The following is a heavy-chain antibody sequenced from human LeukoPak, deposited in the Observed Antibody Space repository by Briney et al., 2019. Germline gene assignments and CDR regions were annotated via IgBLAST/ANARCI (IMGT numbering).Heavy chain of an antibody. CDR1: GFTFSSYS. D-gene: IGHD6-13*01. J-gene: IGHJ4*02. CDR3: ARDLSGTAAADNILGSGWFTRVL. CDR2: ISSSSSYI. V-gene: IGHV3-21*01. Sequence: GGSLRLSCAASGFTFSSYSMNWVRQAPGEGLEWVSSISSSSSYICYADSGKGRFTISRDNAKNSLYLQMNSLRAEDTAVYYCARDLSGTAAADNILGSGWFTRVLWGQGTLVTVSS.